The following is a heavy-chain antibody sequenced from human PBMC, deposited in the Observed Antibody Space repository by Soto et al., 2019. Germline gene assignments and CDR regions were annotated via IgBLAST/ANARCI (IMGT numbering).Heavy chain of an antibody. J-gene: IGHJ3*02. CDR3: ARVGYYDFWSGPGFDAFDI. V-gene: IGHV3-48*01. CDR1: GFTFSSYS. Sequence: EVQLVESGGGVVQPGGSLRLSCAASGFTFSSYSMNWVRQAPGKGLEWVSYISSSSSTIYYADSVKGRFTISRDNAKNSLYLQLNSLRAEDTAVYYCARVGYYDFWSGPGFDAFDIWGQGTMVTVSS. D-gene: IGHD3-3*01. CDR2: ISSSSSTI.